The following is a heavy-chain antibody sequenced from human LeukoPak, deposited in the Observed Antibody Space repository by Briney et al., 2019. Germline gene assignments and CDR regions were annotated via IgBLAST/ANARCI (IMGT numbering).Heavy chain of an antibody. CDR2: IYTSGST. D-gene: IGHD1-26*01. V-gene: IGHV4-4*07. CDR3: ARHRVGATRVGYFQH. Sequence: SQTLSLTCTVSGGSISSYYWTWIRQPAGTGLEWIGRIYTSGSTYYNPSLKSRVTMSVDTSKNQFSLKLNSVTAADTAVYYCARHRVGATRVGYFQHWGQGTLVTVSS. J-gene: IGHJ1*01. CDR1: GGSISSYY.